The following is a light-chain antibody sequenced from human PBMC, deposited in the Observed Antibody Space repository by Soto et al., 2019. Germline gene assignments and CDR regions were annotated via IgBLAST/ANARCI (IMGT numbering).Light chain of an antibody. V-gene: IGKV1-5*03. CDR3: QHYTSYSGA. Sequence: DIQMTQSPSTLSGSVGDRVNNACRASQTSSSWVAWYQQKPGKAPKVLIYKASTLKRGVPSRFSGSGAGTEFTLTISSLQPDDFATYYCQHYTSYSGAFGQGTKVEI. CDR1: QTSSSW. CDR2: KAS. J-gene: IGKJ1*01.